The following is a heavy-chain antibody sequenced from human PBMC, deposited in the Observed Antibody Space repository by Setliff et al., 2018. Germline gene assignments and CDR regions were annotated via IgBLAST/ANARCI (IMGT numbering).Heavy chain of an antibody. CDR1: GVSIANTASY. V-gene: IGHV4-61*09. CDR2: VYVGGST. J-gene: IGHJ2*01. D-gene: IGHD3-22*01. CDR3: ARGWSTMIVVVITGYFDL. Sequence: SETLSLTCNVSGVSIANTASYWSWIRQPAGKTLEWIGQVYVGGSTYYNPSLKSRVTISVDTSKNQFSLKLSSVTAADTAVYYCARGWSTMIVVVITGYFDLWGRGTLVTVSS.